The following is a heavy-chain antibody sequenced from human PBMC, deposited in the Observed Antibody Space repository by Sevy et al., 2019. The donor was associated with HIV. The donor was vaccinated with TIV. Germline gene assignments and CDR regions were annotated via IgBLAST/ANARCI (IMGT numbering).Heavy chain of an antibody. CDR2: INPNRGGT. CDR1: GYTFTGHY. D-gene: IGHD1-20*01. CDR3: ARGYDWNDVYAFDI. V-gene: IGHV1-2*02. Sequence: ASVKVSCKASGYTFTGHYMHWVRQAPGQGLEWMGWINPNRGGTNYAQKFQGRVSMTRDTSINTAYMELSRLRSDDTAVYYCARGYDWNDVYAFDIWGQGTTVTVSS. J-gene: IGHJ3*02.